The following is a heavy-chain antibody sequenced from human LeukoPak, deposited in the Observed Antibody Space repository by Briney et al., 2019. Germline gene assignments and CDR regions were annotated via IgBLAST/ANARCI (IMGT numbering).Heavy chain of an antibody. CDR2: IYYSGST. J-gene: IGHJ4*02. CDR3: ARQGFGSGWIFDY. Sequence: PSETLSLTCIVSGGSVSSANYYWSWIRQPPGKGLQWIGYIYYSGSTNYNPSLKSRVTISVDTSKNQFSLKLSSVTAADTAVYYCARQGFGSGWIFDYWGQGTLVTVSS. V-gene: IGHV4-61*01. D-gene: IGHD6-19*01. CDR1: GGSVSSANYY.